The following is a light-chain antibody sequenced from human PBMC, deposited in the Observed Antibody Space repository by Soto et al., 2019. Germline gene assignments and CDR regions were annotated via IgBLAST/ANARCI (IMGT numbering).Light chain of an antibody. J-gene: IGLJ1*01. CDR1: SSDVGGYSY. V-gene: IGLV2-14*01. Sequence: QSVLTQPASVSGSPGQSIAISCTGTSSDVGGYSYVSWYQQQPGKAPKLVISDVSNRPSGVSDRFSGSKSGNTASLTISGLQTEDEADYYCASYTTSSTYAFGTGTKVTV. CDR2: DVS. CDR3: ASYTTSSTYA.